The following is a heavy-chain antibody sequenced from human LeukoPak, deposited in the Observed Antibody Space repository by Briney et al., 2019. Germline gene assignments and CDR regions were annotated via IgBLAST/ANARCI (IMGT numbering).Heavy chain of an antibody. CDR3: ARPGRDCRGGSCYYGHFYYMDV. CDR1: GVSISSGSYY. V-gene: IGHV4-39*01. Sequence: SETLSLTCTVSGVSISSGSYYWGWIRQPPGQGLEWIGSIYYSGSTSYHPSFKSRVTISVDTSKNQFSLKLSSVSAADTAVYYCARPGRDCRGGSCYYGHFYYMDVWGRGTTITVSS. J-gene: IGHJ6*03. D-gene: IGHD2-15*01. CDR2: IYYSGST.